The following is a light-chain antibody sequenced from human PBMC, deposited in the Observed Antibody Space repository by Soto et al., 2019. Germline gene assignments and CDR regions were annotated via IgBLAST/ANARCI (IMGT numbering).Light chain of an antibody. J-gene: IGKJ2*01. Sequence: DIQMTQSPSTLSASVGDRVTITCLASQSISSWLAWYQQKPGKAPKLLIYDASSLESGVPSRFSGSGSGTEFTLTISSLQPDAFATYYCQQYNSFGQGTKLEIK. CDR3: QQYNS. CDR1: QSISSW. V-gene: IGKV1-5*01. CDR2: DAS.